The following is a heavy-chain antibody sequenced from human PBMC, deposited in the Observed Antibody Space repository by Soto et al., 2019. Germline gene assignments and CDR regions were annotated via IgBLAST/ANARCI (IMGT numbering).Heavy chain of an antibody. CDR3: ARASYDILSGYSDF. J-gene: IGHJ4*02. CDR2: ISSSGSTI. Sequence: PGGSLRLSCAASGFAFSDFYMTWIRQSPGKGLEWVSYISSSGSTIYYSDSVKGRFIISRDNAKNSLYLQMSSLRAEDTAVYYCARASYDILSGYSDFWGPGTLVTVS. CDR1: GFAFSDFY. D-gene: IGHD3-9*01. V-gene: IGHV3-11*01.